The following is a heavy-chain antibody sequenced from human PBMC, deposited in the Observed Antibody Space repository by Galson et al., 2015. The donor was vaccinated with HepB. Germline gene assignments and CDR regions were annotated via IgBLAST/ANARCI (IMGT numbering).Heavy chain of an antibody. CDR2: IKQDGTEK. D-gene: IGHD2-21*02. Sequence: SLRLSCAASGFTFNSYRMSWVRQAPGKGLEWVANIKQDGTEKYYVDSVKGRFTISRDNAKNSLYLQMNNLRPEDTAVYYCARDASLVVLTSLLDQWGQGTLVTVSS. CDR1: GFTFNSYR. V-gene: IGHV3-7*03. J-gene: IGHJ4*02. CDR3: ARDASLVVLTSLLDQ.